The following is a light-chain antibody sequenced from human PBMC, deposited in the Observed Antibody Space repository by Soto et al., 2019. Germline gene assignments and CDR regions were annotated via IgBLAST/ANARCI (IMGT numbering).Light chain of an antibody. Sequence: DRVITKSHATLSASPWERVSLSWRANQSVNHNLAWYHQKPGQAPRLLVYDKSSRDPGVPARFSGSGTGTDFTLTINSLQSEDFGVYYCQQYNNGPPSTFGQGTRLEI. CDR2: DKS. CDR1: QSVNHN. CDR3: QQYNNGPPST. V-gene: IGKV3-15*01. J-gene: IGKJ5*01.